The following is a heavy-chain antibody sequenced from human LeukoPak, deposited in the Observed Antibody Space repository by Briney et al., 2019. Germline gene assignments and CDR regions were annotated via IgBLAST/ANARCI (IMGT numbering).Heavy chain of an antibody. CDR2: IKKDGSEK. CDR1: GFTFSSYL. V-gene: IGHV3-7*01. J-gene: IGHJ4*02. CDR3: ARHLSGITGYTYGRGIDY. Sequence: GGSLRLSCAAAGFTFSSYLMSWVRQAPGKGLGWVANIKKDGSEKYYADSVKGRFTISRDNAKKSMYLQMNSLGAEDTAVYYCARHLSGITGYTYGRGIDYWGQGTLLTVSS. D-gene: IGHD5-18*01.